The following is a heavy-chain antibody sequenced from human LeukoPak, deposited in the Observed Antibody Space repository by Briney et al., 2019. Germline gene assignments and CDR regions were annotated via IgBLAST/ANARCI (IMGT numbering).Heavy chain of an antibody. CDR3: VRERGFYSDLT. D-gene: IGHD4-11*01. Sequence: KPSETLSLTCTVSGGSISSSSYYWGWIRQPPGKGLEWIGSIYYSGSTYYNPSLKSRVTISVDTSTNQFSLSLTSVTAADTAVYYCVRERGFYSDLTWGQGTLVTVSS. CDR1: GGSISSSSYY. CDR2: IYYSGST. V-gene: IGHV4-39*07. J-gene: IGHJ5*02.